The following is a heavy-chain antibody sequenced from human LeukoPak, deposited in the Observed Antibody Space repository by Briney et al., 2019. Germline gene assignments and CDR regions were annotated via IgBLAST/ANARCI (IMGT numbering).Heavy chain of an antibody. CDR3: ASQNTGTYYAYDC. CDR1: GGSISSGGYY. D-gene: IGHD1-26*01. V-gene: IGHV4-31*03. CDR2: IHYSGST. J-gene: IGHJ4*02. Sequence: SETLSLTCTVSGGSISSGGYYWSWIRQHPGKGLEWIGYIHYSGSTYYNPSLKSRVTISVDTSKNQFSLKLSSVTAADTAVYYCASQNTGTYYAYDCWGQGTLVTVSS.